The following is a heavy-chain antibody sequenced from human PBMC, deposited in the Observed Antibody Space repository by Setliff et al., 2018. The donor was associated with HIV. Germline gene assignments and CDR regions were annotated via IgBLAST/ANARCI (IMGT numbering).Heavy chain of an antibody. D-gene: IGHD3-22*01. CDR3: ARGSDASGYYPIYYYYGMDV. Sequence: GASVKVSCKASEYTFTNYYIHWVRQGPGQGLEWVGIMSPSGGSTTYAQKFQDRVTMTRDTSTSTGYMELRSLRSEDTAVYYCARGSDASGYYPIYYYYGMDVWGQGTTVTVSS. CDR1: EYTFTNYY. V-gene: IGHV1-46*01. CDR2: MSPSGGST. J-gene: IGHJ6*02.